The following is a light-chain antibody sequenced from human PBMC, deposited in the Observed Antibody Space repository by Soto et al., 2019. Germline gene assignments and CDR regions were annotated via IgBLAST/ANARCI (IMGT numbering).Light chain of an antibody. V-gene: IGKV3-20*01. CDR2: GAY. Sequence: EVVLTQSPGTLSLSPGERATLSCRASQSADSNYLAWYQQKPGRAPRLLIYGAYRRATGIPDRFSGRGSGTDFTLPTSRLEPEDFAVYYCQLYNSGMFGQGTQVEIK. J-gene: IGKJ1*01. CDR1: QSADSNY. CDR3: QLYNSGM.